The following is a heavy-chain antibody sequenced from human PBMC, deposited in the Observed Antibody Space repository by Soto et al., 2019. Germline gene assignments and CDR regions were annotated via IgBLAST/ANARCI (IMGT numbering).Heavy chain of an antibody. V-gene: IGHV3-23*01. D-gene: IGHD3-9*01. Sequence: EVQLLESGGGLVQPGGSLRLSCAASGFTFSSYAMSWVRQAPGKGLEWVSAISGSGGSTYYADSVKGRFTISRDNSKNALYLPMNSLRPEDTAVYYCAKLAQLAHLTGYYKAEDWFDPWGQGTLVTVSS. CDR1: GFTFSSYA. J-gene: IGHJ5*02. CDR2: ISGSGGST. CDR3: AKLAQLAHLTGYYKAEDWFDP.